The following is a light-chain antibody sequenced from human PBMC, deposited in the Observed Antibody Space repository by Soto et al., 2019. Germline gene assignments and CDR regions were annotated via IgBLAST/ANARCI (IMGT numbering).Light chain of an antibody. J-gene: IGLJ1*01. CDR1: SSDGGGYNY. Sequence: QSALTQPASVSGSPGQSITISCTGISSDGGGYNYVSWYQQHPGKAPKLMIYDVTDRPSGVSNRFSGSKSGNTASLTISGLQAEDEADYYCSSYTSTSTTWVFGTGTKLTVL. CDR3: SSYTSTSTTWV. V-gene: IGLV2-14*01. CDR2: DVT.